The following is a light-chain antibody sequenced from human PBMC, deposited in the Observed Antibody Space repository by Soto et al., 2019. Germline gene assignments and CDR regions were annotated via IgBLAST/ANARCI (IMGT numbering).Light chain of an antibody. CDR3: QQYGSSGT. Sequence: EIVLTQSPATLSLSPGERATLSCRASQSVSSNFFAWYQQKPGQAPGLLIYGASTRATGIPARFSGSGSGTEFTLTISRLEPEDFAVYYCQQYGSSGTFGQGTKVDIK. J-gene: IGKJ1*01. CDR1: QSVSSNF. V-gene: IGKV3-20*01. CDR2: GAS.